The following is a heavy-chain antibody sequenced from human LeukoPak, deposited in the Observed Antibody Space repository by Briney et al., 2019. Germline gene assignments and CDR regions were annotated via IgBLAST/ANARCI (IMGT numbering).Heavy chain of an antibody. CDR3: ASLDSVGATLDY. Sequence: PSETLSLTCTVSGXSISSYYWSWIRQPPGKGLEWIGYIYYSGSTNYNPSLKSRVTISVDTSKNQFSLKLSSVTAADTAVYYCASLDSVGATLDYWGQGTLVTVSS. CDR2: IYYSGST. J-gene: IGHJ4*02. CDR1: GXSISSYY. V-gene: IGHV4-59*08. D-gene: IGHD1-26*01.